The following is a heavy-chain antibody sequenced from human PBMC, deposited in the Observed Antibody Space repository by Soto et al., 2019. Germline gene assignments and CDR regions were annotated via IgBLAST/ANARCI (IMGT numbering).Heavy chain of an antibody. CDR3: ALSETGEIGDAFDI. CDR1: GGTFSSYA. J-gene: IGHJ3*02. CDR2: IIPIFGTA. V-gene: IGHV1-69*12. D-gene: IGHD7-27*01. Sequence: QVQLVQSGAEVKKPGSSVKVSCKASGGTFSSYAISWVRQAPGQGLEWMGGIIPIFGTANYAQKFQGRVTITADEXXSTAYMERSSLRSEDTAVYYCALSETGEIGDAFDIWGQGTMVTVSS.